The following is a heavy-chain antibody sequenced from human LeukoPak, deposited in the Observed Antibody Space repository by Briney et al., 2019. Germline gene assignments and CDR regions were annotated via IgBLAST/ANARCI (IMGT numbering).Heavy chain of an antibody. Sequence: SETLSLTCTVSGGSISSSSYYWGWIRQPPGKGLEWIGSIYYSGSTYYNPSPKSRVTISVDTSKNQFSLKLNSVTAADTAVYYCARTTEDCSSTSCYQYWFDPWGQGTLVTVSS. V-gene: IGHV4-39*07. D-gene: IGHD2-2*01. CDR3: ARTTEDCSSTSCYQYWFDP. CDR1: GGSISSSSYY. CDR2: IYYSGST. J-gene: IGHJ5*02.